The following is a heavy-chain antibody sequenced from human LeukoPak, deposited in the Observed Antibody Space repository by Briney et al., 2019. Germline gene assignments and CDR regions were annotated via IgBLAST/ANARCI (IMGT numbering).Heavy chain of an antibody. Sequence: GESPKISCKGSGYTFTTYWIGWVRQMPGRTLEWIGIIYPGGSEVRYSPSVQGQVTISADKSISTAYLQWSSLKASDNAIYYCARYPPGYYGMDVWGQGTTVTVSS. J-gene: IGHJ6*02. D-gene: IGHD7-27*01. CDR2: IYPGGSEV. V-gene: IGHV5-51*01. CDR3: ARYPPGYYGMDV. CDR1: GYTFTTYW.